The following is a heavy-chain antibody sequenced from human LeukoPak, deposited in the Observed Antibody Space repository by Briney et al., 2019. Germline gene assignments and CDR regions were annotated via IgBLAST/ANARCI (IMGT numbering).Heavy chain of an antibody. D-gene: IGHD6-6*01. Sequence: SETLSLTCTVSGGSISSSSYYWGWIRQPPGKGLEWIGSIYYSGSTYYNPSLKSRVTISVDTSKNQFSLKLSSVTAADTAVYYCARESTSSSSVYWGQGTLVTVSS. CDR3: ARESTSSSSVY. J-gene: IGHJ4*02. CDR1: GGSISSSSYY. V-gene: IGHV4-39*02. CDR2: IYYSGST.